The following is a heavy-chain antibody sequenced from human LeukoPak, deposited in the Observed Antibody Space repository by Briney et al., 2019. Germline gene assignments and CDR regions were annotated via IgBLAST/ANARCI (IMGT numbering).Heavy chain of an antibody. Sequence: GGSLRLSCAASGFTISSYATHWVRQAPGKGLEWVAVISYDGSNKYYADSVKGRFTISRDNSKNTLYLQMNSLRPEDTAVYYCASGGTYSGYFSYWGQGTLVIVPS. CDR1: GFTISSYA. V-gene: IGHV3-30*04. D-gene: IGHD1-26*01. CDR2: ISYDGSNK. J-gene: IGHJ4*02. CDR3: ASGGTYSGYFSY.